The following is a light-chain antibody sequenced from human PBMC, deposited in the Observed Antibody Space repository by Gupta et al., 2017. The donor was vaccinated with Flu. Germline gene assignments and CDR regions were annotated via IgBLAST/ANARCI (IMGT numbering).Light chain of an antibody. CDR1: HMNLD. CDR2: DGS. Sequence: EVLLTQSPATLSFSPGERATLSCRASHMNLDLAWYQQKPGQAPRLLVYDGSTRATGIPGRFSGSGSGTDFTLTISSLEPEDFAVYYCQHRGTWLTFGGGTKVEIK. CDR3: QHRGTWLT. V-gene: IGKV3-11*01. J-gene: IGKJ4*01.